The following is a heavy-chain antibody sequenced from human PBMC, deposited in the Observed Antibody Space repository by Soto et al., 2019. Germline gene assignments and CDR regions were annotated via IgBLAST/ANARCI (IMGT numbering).Heavy chain of an antibody. Sequence: PXVSLRLSCAASAFRFSSYDMHWVRPATGKGLEWVAVISYDGSNKNYGDSVKGRFTISRDNSKNTLYLQMNSLSAEDTAVYYCANSLLIAVAAYSCCCGRDVWGQGTTVTVSS. CDR3: ANSLLIAVAAYSCCCGRDV. CDR2: ISYDGSNK. CDR1: AFRFSSYD. V-gene: IGHV3-30*18. J-gene: IGHJ6*02. D-gene: IGHD6-19*01.